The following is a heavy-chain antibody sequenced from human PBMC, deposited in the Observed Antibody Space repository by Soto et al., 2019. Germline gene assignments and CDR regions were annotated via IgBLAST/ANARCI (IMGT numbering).Heavy chain of an antibody. V-gene: IGHV3-21*01. CDR2: ISSSSSYM. J-gene: IGHJ6*02. Sequence: PGGSLRLSCAASGFTFSSYSMNWVRQAPGKGLEWVSSISSSSSYMYYADSVKGRFTISRDNAKNSLYLQMNSLRAEDTAVYYCARVGPVAEDYYYYGMDVWGQGTTVTVSS. CDR3: ARVGPVAEDYYYYGMDV. CDR1: GFTFSSYS. D-gene: IGHD6-19*01.